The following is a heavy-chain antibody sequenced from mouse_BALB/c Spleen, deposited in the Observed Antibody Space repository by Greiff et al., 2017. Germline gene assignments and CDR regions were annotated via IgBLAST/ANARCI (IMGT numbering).Heavy chain of an antibody. Sequence: EVKVVESGGGLVKPGGSLKLSCAASGFTFSDYYMYWVRQTPEKRLEWVATISSGGGNTYYPDSVKGRFTISRDNAKNNLYLQMSSLRSEDTALYYCASLGYYFDYWGQGTTLTVSS. CDR1: GFTFSDYY. V-gene: IGHV5-9*03. D-gene: IGHD3-1*01. CDR3: ASLGYYFDY. J-gene: IGHJ2*01. CDR2: ISSGGGNT.